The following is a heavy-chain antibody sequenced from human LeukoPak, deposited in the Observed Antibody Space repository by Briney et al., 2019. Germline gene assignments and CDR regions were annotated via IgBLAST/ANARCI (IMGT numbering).Heavy chain of an antibody. D-gene: IGHD2-2*01. V-gene: IGHV1-2*06. CDR1: GYTFTGYH. CDR3: ARDYCSSTSCLFDY. J-gene: IGHJ4*02. CDR2: INPNSGDT. Sequence: ASVKVSCKASGYTFTGYHMHWVRQAPGQGLEWMGRINPNSGDTNYAQKFQGRVVMTRDTSISTAFMELTRLRSEHTAVFYGARDYCSSTSCLFDYWGQGTLVTVSS.